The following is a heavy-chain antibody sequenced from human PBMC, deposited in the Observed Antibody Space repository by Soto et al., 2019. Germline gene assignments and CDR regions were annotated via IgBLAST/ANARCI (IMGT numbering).Heavy chain of an antibody. CDR2: VYYGGST. CDR1: GCSISSSSYY. V-gene: IGHV4-39*01. CDR3: AGGDYYHSSGYYFYYYTMDV. D-gene: IGHD3-22*01. J-gene: IGHJ6*02. Sequence: TETLSLTCSVSGCSISSSSYYWCWIRQPPGKGLAWIGNVYYGGSTYYNPSLKSRVTISVETSKSQFSLKLSSVTAADTAVYYCAGGDYYHSSGYYFYYYTMDVWGQGTTVTVSS.